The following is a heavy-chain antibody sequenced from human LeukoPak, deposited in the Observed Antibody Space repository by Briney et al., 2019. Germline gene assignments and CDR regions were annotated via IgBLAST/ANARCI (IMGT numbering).Heavy chain of an antibody. CDR3: ARDGAIGGSYSFDY. CDR1: GFTFSSYW. V-gene: IGHV3-30-3*01. D-gene: IGHD1-26*01. Sequence: GGSLRLSCAASGFTFSSYWMSWVRQAPGKGLEWVAVISYDGSNKYYADSVKGRFTISRDNSKNTLYLQMNSLRAEDTAVYYCARDGAIGGSYSFDYWGQGTLVTVSS. CDR2: ISYDGSNK. J-gene: IGHJ4*02.